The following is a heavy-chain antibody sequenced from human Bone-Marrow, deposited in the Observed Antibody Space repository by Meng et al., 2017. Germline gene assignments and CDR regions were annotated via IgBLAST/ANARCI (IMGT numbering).Heavy chain of an antibody. V-gene: IGHV4-61*01. Sequence: SETLSLTCTVSGGSVNSGSYFWTWIRQPPGKGLEWIGYIFHSGSTNYNASLKSRVTFSADTSKNQFSLKLSSVTAADTAVYYCASHRGVIWSEFDYWGQGTLVTVSS. D-gene: IGHD3-10*01. CDR2: IFHSGST. J-gene: IGHJ4*02. CDR1: GGSVNSGSYF. CDR3: ASHRGVIWSEFDY.